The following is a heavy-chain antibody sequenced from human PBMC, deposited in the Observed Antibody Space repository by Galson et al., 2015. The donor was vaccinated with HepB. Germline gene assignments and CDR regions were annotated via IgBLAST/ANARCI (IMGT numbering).Heavy chain of an antibody. D-gene: IGHD3-3*01. J-gene: IGHJ4*02. CDR3: GASPRGDFWSGDVDF. V-gene: IGHV1-58*01. CDR2: IVVGSGDT. Sequence: SVKVSCKASGFTFRTSAVQWARLARGQRLEWMGWIVVGSGDTKYAQKYQERVTITRDMSTSTAYMELTSLRSEDTAVYYCGASPRGDFWSGDVDFWGQGTLVTVSP. CDR1: GFTFRTSA.